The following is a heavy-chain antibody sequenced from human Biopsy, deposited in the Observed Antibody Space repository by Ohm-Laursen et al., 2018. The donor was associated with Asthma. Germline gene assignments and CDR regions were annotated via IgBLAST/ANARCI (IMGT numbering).Heavy chain of an antibody. V-gene: IGHV1-3*04. CDR1: GYIFTSHA. J-gene: IGHJ3*01. CDR2: VNTGNGDT. D-gene: IGHD3-9*01. Sequence: ASVKVSCKASGYIFTSHAMNWVRQAPGQGLEWMGWVNTGNGDTKYSQKFQGRVTIARDTSASTAYMELRSLRSEDTATYYCARTYYDFLTGQVKDVFGVWGQGTMVTVSS. CDR3: ARTYYDFLTGQVKDVFGV.